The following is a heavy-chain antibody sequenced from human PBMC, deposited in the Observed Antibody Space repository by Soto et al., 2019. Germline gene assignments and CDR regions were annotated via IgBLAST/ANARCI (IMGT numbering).Heavy chain of an antibody. CDR3: ATLREGYNYYFEY. V-gene: IGHV4-59*08. D-gene: IGHD5-12*01. CDR1: GGSISSYY. CDR2: IYYSGRT. Sequence: QVQLQESGPGLVKPSETLSLTCTVSGGSISSYYLSWIRHPPGRGLEWIGYIYYSGRTNYNPSLKSRVTISVDTSKTQVSLRLSSVTAADTAVYYCATLREGYNYYFEYWGQGTLVTVS. J-gene: IGHJ4*02.